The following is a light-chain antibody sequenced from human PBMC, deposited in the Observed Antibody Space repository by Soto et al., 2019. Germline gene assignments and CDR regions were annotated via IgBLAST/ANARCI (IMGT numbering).Light chain of an antibody. J-gene: IGKJ1*01. CDR1: QSVTSNY. Sequence: EIDLTQSPGTLSLSPGERATLSCRASQSVTSNYVAWYQQKPGQAPRLLLFGASIRDTGIPVRFSGSGSGTDFALTITKLEPEDFAVYSCHQYGSSPGTFGQGKKVEVK. V-gene: IGKV3-20*01. CDR3: HQYGSSPGT. CDR2: GAS.